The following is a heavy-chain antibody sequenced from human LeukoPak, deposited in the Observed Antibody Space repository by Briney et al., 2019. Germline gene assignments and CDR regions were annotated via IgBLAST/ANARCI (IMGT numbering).Heavy chain of an antibody. CDR2: IIPIFGTA. J-gene: IGHJ6*03. V-gene: IGHV1-69*13. CDR3: ARDFSENYYYYYMDV. D-gene: IGHD6-19*01. Sequence: SVKVSCKASVGTFSSYAISWVRQAPGQGLEWMGGIIPIFGTANYTQKFQSRVTITADESTSTAYMELSSLRSEDTAVYYCARDFSENYYYYYMDVWGKGTTVTISS. CDR1: VGTFSSYA.